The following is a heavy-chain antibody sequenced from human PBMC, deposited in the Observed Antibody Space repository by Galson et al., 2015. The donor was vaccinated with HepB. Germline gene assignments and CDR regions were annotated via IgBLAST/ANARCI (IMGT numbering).Heavy chain of an antibody. D-gene: IGHD6-19*01. Sequence: SLRLSCAASGFTFSNYAVHWVRQAPGKGLEWVAVVSYDGNHKYYADSVKGRFTISRDNSKNTLYLQLSSLRPEDTAVYYCARGGFNSGWPYLGGYFDYWGQGTLVTVSS. J-gene: IGHJ4*02. V-gene: IGHV3-30*04. CDR3: ARGGFNSGWPYLGGYFDY. CDR1: GFTFSNYA. CDR2: VSYDGNHK.